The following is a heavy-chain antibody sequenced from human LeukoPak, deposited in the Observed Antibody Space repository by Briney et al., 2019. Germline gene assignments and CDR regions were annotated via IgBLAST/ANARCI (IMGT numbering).Heavy chain of an antibody. V-gene: IGHV4-39*01. J-gene: IGHJ4*02. CDR2: IYYSGST. CDR3: ARQDTAMVSLDY. CDR1: GGSISSSSYD. Sequence: SETLSLTCTVSGGSISSSSYDWGWIRQPPGKGLEWIGSIYYSGSTYYNPSLKSRVTISVDTSKNQFSLKLSSVTAADTAVYYCARQDTAMVSLDYWGQGTLVTVSS. D-gene: IGHD5-18*01.